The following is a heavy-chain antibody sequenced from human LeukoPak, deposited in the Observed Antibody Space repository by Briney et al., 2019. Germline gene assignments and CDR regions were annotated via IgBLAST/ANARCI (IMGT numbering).Heavy chain of an antibody. J-gene: IGHJ4*02. CDR3: AREDNWNSFDY. D-gene: IGHD1-1*01. V-gene: IGHV3-74*01. CDR1: GFTFSSYW. Sequence: GGSLTLSCAASGFTFSSYWMHWVRQAPGKGLVWVSCINSDGSSTYYADSVKGRFTISRDNAKNTLYLQMNSLRAEDTAVYYCAREDNWNSFDYWGQGTLVTVSS. CDR2: INSDGSST.